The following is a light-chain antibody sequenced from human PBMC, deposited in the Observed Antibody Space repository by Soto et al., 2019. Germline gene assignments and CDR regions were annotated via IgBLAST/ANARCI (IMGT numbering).Light chain of an antibody. J-gene: IGLJ1*01. V-gene: IGLV2-8*01. CDR1: SSDVGGYNY. CDR2: EVY. Sequence: QSALTQPPSASGSPGQSVTISCTGTSSDVGGYNYVSWYQQHPGKAPKLMIYEVYERPSGVPDRFSGSKSGNTASLTVSGLQSEEEADYYCSSETGNFYVFGTGTKLTVL. CDR3: SSETGNFYV.